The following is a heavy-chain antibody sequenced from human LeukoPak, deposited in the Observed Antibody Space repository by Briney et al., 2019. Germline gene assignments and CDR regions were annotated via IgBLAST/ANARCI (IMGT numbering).Heavy chain of an antibody. Sequence: SETLSLTCAVYGESFSGYYWSWIRQPPGKGLEWIGEINHSGSTNYNPSLKSRVTISVETSKNQFSLKLSSVTAADTAVYYCARVTGYMIEDYFDYWGQGTLVTVSS. CDR1: GESFSGYY. J-gene: IGHJ4*02. D-gene: IGHD3-22*01. V-gene: IGHV4-34*01. CDR2: INHSGST. CDR3: ARVTGYMIEDYFDY.